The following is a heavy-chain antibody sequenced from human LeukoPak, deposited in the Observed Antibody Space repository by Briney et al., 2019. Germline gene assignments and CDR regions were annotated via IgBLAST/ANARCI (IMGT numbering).Heavy chain of an antibody. CDR1: GGTFSSYA. D-gene: IGHD2-2*01. V-gene: IGHV1-69*05. CDR3: ARVRYCSSISCSHFDY. CDR2: IIPIFGTA. Sequence: GASVTVSCKASGGTFSSYAISWVRQAPGQGLEWMGGIIPIFGTANYAQKFQGRVTITTDESTSTAYMELSSLRSEDTAVYYCARVRYCSSISCSHFDYWGQGTLVTVSS. J-gene: IGHJ4*02.